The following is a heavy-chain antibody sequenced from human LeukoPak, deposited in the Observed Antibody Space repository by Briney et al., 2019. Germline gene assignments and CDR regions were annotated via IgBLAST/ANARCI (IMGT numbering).Heavy chain of an antibody. CDR2: IWYDGSNK. CDR1: GFTFSSCG. Sequence: PGGSLRLSCAASGFTFSSCGMHWVRQAPGKGLEWVAAIWYDGSNKDYADSVKGRFTISRDNSKSTLYLRMNSLRSEDTAVYYCARAWRLGLDYWGQGTLVTVSS. D-gene: IGHD3-22*01. CDR3: ARAWRLGLDY. V-gene: IGHV3-33*01. J-gene: IGHJ4*02.